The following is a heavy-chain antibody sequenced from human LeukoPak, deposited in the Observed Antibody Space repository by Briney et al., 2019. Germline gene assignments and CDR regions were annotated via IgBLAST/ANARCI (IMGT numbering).Heavy chain of an antibody. Sequence: GASVKVPCKASGYTFTTYAINWVRQAPGQGLEWMGWINTNTGNPTYAQGFTGRFVFPLDTSVSTAYLQISSLKAEDTAVYYCAREIAKLPDYWGQGTLVTVSS. CDR1: GYTFTTYA. CDR2: INTNTGNP. J-gene: IGHJ4*02. CDR3: AREIAKLPDY. D-gene: IGHD1-7*01. V-gene: IGHV7-4-1*02.